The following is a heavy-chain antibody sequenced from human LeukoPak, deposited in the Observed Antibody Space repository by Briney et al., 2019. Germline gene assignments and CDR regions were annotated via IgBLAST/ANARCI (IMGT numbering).Heavy chain of an antibody. J-gene: IGHJ4*02. Sequence: KPSETLSLTCTVSGGSISSYYWSWIRQLPGEGLEWIGYIYYSGSTTYNPSLKSRVTISVDTSKNQFSLKLTAVTAADTAVYYCARHGRWDSGTYSLDYCGQGTLVTVSS. CDR2: IYYSGST. CDR3: ARHGRWDSGTYSLDY. V-gene: IGHV4-59*08. CDR1: GGSISSYY. D-gene: IGHD1-26*01.